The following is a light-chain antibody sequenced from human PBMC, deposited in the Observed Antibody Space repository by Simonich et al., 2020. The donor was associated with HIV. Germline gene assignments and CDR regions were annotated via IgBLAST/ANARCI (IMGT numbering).Light chain of an antibody. CDR1: SSDVGSYNV. J-gene: IGLJ3*02. CDR3: CSSAGTYPWV. Sequence: QSALTQPASVSGSPGQSITISCTGTSSDVGSYNVVSWSQQHPGKVPKLMIFDVNKRPSGAPDPFSGSKSGNPASLTISGLQAEDEADYYCCSSAGTYPWVFGGGTKLTVL. V-gene: IGLV2-23*02. CDR2: DVN.